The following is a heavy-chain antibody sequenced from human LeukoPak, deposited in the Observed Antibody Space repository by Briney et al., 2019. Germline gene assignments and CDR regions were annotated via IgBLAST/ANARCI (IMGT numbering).Heavy chain of an antibody. Sequence: SVKVSCKASGGTFSSYAISWVRQAPGQGLEWMGGIIPIFGTANYAQKFQGRVTITADESTSTAYMELSSLRSDDTAVYYCVGYNSFDSSRPTAAPGDYWGQGTLVTVSS. CDR3: VGYNSFDSSRPTAAPGDY. J-gene: IGHJ4*02. CDR1: GGTFSSYA. D-gene: IGHD5-24*01. CDR2: IIPIFGTA. V-gene: IGHV1-69*13.